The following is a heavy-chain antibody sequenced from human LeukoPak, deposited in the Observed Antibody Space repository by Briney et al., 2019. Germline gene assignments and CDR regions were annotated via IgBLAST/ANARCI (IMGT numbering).Heavy chain of an antibody. Sequence: SVKVSCKASGGTFSSYAISWVRQAPGQGLEWMGGIIPIFGTANYAQKFQGRVTITTDESTSTAYMELSSLRSEDTAVYYCARGLQNYYGSGSSFDYWGQGTLVTVSS. V-gene: IGHV1-69*05. CDR3: ARGLQNYYGSGSSFDY. J-gene: IGHJ4*02. CDR2: IIPIFGTA. CDR1: GGTFSSYA. D-gene: IGHD3-10*01.